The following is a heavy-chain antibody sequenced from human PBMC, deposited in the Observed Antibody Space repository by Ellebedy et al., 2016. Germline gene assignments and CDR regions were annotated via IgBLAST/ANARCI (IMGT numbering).Heavy chain of an antibody. CDR3: ARGDPEGNFDV. D-gene: IGHD1-1*01. Sequence: GSLRLSXAVHGGSFSASYWNWIRQPPGKGLEWIGEINRSGSTSYNPSLKSRVTLSLDRPRNQFSLSLSSVTAADTAVYYCARGDPEGNFDVWGQGTVVTVSS. CDR1: GGSFSASY. CDR2: INRSGST. J-gene: IGHJ3*01. V-gene: IGHV4-34*01.